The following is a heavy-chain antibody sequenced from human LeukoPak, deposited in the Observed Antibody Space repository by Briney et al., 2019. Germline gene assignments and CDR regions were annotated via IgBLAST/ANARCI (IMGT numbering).Heavy chain of an antibody. J-gene: IGHJ3*02. Sequence: GGSLRLSCAASGFTFSSYAMSWVRQAPGKGLEWVSAISGSGGSTYYADSVKGRFTISRDNSKNTLYLQMNSLRAEDTAVYYCAKVGPLEWPTRWDAFDIWGQGTMVTVSS. CDR2: ISGSGGST. V-gene: IGHV3-23*01. CDR1: GFTFSSYA. CDR3: AKVGPLEWPTRWDAFDI. D-gene: IGHD3-3*01.